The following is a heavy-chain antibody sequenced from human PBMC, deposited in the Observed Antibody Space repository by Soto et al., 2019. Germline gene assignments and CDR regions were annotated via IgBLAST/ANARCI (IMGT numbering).Heavy chain of an antibody. Sequence: DVQLLESGGHLVQPGGSLRLSCAASGFTFSSYAMSWVRQAPGKGLEWVSSVSAGGDMTYYSDSVKGRFTISRDNSNNALFLQMNSLRLEDTALYYCARGARGGSGSPASYYCSGLDVWGQGTTVTVS. V-gene: IGHV3-23*01. CDR2: VSAGGDMT. CDR1: GFTFSSYA. J-gene: IGHJ6*02. CDR3: ARGARGGSGSPASYYCSGLDV. D-gene: IGHD3-10*01.